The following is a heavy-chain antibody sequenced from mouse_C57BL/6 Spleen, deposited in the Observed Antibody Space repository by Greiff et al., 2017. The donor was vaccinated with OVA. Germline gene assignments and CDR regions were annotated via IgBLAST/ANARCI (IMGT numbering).Heavy chain of an antibody. J-gene: IGHJ4*01. Sequence: VQLKESGGGLVQPGGSMKLSCAASGFTFSDAWMDWVRQSPEKGLEWVAEIRNKANNHATYYAESVKGRFTISRDDSKSSVYLQMNSLRAEDTGIYYCIYGSSPYYAMDYWGQGTSVTVSS. D-gene: IGHD1-1*01. V-gene: IGHV6-6*01. CDR3: IYGSSPYYAMDY. CDR1: GFTFSDAW. CDR2: IRNKANNHAT.